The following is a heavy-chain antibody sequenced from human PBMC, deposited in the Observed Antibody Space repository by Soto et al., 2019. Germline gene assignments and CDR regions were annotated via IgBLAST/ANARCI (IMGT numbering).Heavy chain of an antibody. CDR1: GFTFDDYA. CDR2: ISWNSGSI. CDR3: AKEGEDTAMAPPFYYYYYGMDV. D-gene: IGHD5-18*01. Sequence: EVQLVESGGGLVQPGRSLRLSCAASGFTFDDYAMHWVRQAPGKGLEWVSGISWNSGSIGYADSVKGRFTISRDNAKNSLYLQMNSLRAEDTALYYCAKEGEDTAMAPPFYYYYYGMDVWGQGTTVTVSS. J-gene: IGHJ6*02. V-gene: IGHV3-9*01.